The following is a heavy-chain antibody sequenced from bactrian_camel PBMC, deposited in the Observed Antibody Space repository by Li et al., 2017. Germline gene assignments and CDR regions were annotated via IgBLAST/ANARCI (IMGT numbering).Heavy chain of an antibody. D-gene: IGHD6*01. V-gene: IGHV3S40*01. CDR3: NLHCSWARTLDY. CDR2: INSLGGTT. J-gene: IGHJ4*01. Sequence: EVQLVESGGGLVQPGGSLRLSCAASGLTFSNYDMRWVRQAPGKGLEWVSSINSLGGTTGYADSVKGRFTISQDIAKNTVYLQMNNLKPEDTAMYYCNLHCSWARTLDYWGRGTQVTVS. CDR1: GLTFSNYD.